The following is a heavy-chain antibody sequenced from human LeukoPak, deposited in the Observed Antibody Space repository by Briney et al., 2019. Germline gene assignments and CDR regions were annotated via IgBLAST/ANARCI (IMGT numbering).Heavy chain of an antibody. CDR2: IYYSGST. V-gene: IGHV4-39*07. CDR3: ARGGYDYVWGSYRDAFDI. J-gene: IGHJ3*02. CDR1: GGSISSSSYY. D-gene: IGHD3-16*02. Sequence: PSETLSLTCTVSGGSISSSSYYWGWIRQPPGKGLEWIGSIYYSGSTYYNPSLKSRVTISVDTSKNQFSLKLSSVTAADTAVYYCARGGYDYVWGSYRDAFDIWGQGTMVTVSS.